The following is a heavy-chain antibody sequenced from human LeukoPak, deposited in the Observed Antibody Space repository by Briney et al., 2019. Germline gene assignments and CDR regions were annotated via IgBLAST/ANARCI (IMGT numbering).Heavy chain of an antibody. V-gene: IGHV3-74*01. D-gene: IGHD4-23*01. CDR2: IASDGSST. Sequence: GGSLRLSCAASGFTFSSYWMNWVRQAPGKGLVWVSRIASDGSSTTYADSVKGRFSISRDNAKNTLYLQMNSLRVEDTAVYYCARGRPHGNDYWGQGTLVTVYS. CDR1: GFTFSSYW. CDR3: ARGRPHGNDY. J-gene: IGHJ4*02.